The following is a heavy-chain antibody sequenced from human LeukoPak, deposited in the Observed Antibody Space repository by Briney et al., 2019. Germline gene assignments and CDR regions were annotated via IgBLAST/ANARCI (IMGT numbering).Heavy chain of an antibody. Sequence: GGSLRLSCAVFGFTFTDYWMNWVRQAPGKELEWVASIRQDGSEKTYVDSVKGRFTISRDNTKNSLSLQLNSLRVEDTAVYYCARDGTAAGLYFDLWGQGTLVTVSS. CDR2: IRQDGSEK. J-gene: IGHJ4*01. CDR3: ARDGTAAGLYFDL. V-gene: IGHV3-7*01. CDR1: GFTFTDYW. D-gene: IGHD6-13*01.